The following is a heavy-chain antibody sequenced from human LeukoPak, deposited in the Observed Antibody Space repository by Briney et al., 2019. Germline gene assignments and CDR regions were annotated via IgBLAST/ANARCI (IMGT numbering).Heavy chain of an antibody. CDR2: IIPIFGTA. CDR3: ARWCSGGSCYSDANFDY. CDR1: GGTFSSYA. V-gene: IGHV1-69*06. D-gene: IGHD2-15*01. Sequence: SVKVSCKASGGTFSSYAISWVRQAPGQGLEWMGGIIPIFGTANYAQKFQGRVTITADKSTSTAYMELSSLRSEDTAVYYRARWCSGGSCYSDANFDYWGQGTLVTVSS. J-gene: IGHJ4*02.